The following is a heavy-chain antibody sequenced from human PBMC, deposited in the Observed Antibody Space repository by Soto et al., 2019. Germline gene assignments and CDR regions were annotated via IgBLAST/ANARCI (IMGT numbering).Heavy chain of an antibody. D-gene: IGHD6-19*01. Sequence: QVQLVQSGAEVKKPGSSVKVSCKASGGTFSSYAISWVRQAPGQGLEWMGGIIPIFGTANYAQKFQGRVTINAAKSTSTAYMELSSMRSEDTAVYYCALPATVDGSYYYYGMDVWGQGTTVTVSS. CDR3: ALPATVDGSYYYYGMDV. CDR2: IIPIFGTA. J-gene: IGHJ6*02. V-gene: IGHV1-69*06. CDR1: GGTFSSYA.